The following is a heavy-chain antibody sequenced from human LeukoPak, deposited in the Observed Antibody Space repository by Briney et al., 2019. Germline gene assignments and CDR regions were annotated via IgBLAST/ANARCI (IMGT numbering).Heavy chain of an antibody. CDR1: GYSFTSYW. V-gene: IGHV5-10-1*01. CDR2: IDPSDSYT. D-gene: IGHD2-15*01. CDR3: ARHLDSHCSGGSCYDWFDP. J-gene: IGHJ5*02. Sequence: GASLQISCKGSGYSFTSYWISWVRQMPGKGLEWMGRIDPSDSYTNYSPSFQGHVTISADKSNSTAYLQWSSLKASDTAMYYCARHLDSHCSGGSCYDWFDPWGQGTLVTVSS.